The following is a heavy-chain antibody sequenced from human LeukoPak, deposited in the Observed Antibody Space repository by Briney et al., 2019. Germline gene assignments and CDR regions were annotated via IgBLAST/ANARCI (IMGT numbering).Heavy chain of an antibody. CDR3: ARGDYGNYFPYRGAYYSYYRDV. D-gene: IGHD4-11*01. Sequence: ASVKVSCKASGYTFTSYYMHWVRQAPGQGLEWMGIINPSGGSTSYAQKFQGRVTMTRDTSTSTVYMELSSLRSEDTAVYYCARGDYGNYFPYRGAYYSYYRDVWAKGPRSPSP. CDR1: GYTFTSYY. V-gene: IGHV1-46*01. CDR2: INPSGGST. J-gene: IGHJ6*03.